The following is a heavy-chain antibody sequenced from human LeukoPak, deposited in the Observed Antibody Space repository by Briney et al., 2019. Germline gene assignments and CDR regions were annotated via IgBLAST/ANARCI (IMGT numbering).Heavy chain of an antibody. Sequence: PSETLSLTCTVPGGSINRSYWSWVRQPPGKGLEWIGYIFHSGNTNYNPSLKSRVTISVDTSKTRFSLKLRSVTAADTAVYYCARHIAENYFDYWGQGTLVTVSS. J-gene: IGHJ4*02. CDR2: IFHSGNT. CDR3: ARHIAENYFDY. V-gene: IGHV4-59*08. CDR1: GGSINRSY.